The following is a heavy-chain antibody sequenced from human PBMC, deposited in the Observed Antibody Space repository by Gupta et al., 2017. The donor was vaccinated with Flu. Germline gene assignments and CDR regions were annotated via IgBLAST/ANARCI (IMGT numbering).Heavy chain of an antibody. J-gene: IGHJ3*02. CDR2: TSYDGNNK. D-gene: IGHD2-2*01. Sequence: PGKGLEWVAATSYDGNNKYYADSVKGRFTISRDNSKNTLYLQMNSLRGEDTAVFYCARPNSPTSTMQDGFDIWGQGTMVTVSS. V-gene: IGHV3-30*03. CDR3: ARPNSPTSTMQDGFDI.